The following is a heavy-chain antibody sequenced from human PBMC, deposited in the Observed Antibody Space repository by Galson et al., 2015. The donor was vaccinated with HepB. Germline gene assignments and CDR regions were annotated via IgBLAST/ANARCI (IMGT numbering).Heavy chain of an antibody. V-gene: IGHV1-2*02. CDR3: ASAACTYTTSCSPDFP. CDR2: INPHSGGT. Sequence: SVTVSCKASGSTFTGYYIHWVRQVPGQGLEWMGWINPHSGGTNYAQKFQGRVTMTRDTSISTAYMELSSLRSDDTAVYYCASAACTYTTSCSPDFPWGQGTLVTVSS. J-gene: IGHJ5*02. D-gene: IGHD3-16*01. CDR1: GSTFTGYY.